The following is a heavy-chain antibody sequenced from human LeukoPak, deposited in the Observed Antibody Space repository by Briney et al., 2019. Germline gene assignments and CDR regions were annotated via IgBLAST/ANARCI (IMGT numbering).Heavy chain of an antibody. CDR2: INSDGSST. CDR1: GFPFSSYW. CDR3: ARSYYYDSSGYLGPLDY. J-gene: IGHJ4*02. Sequence: PGGSLRLSCVASGFPFSSYWMHWVRQAPGKGLVWVSRINSDGSSTSYADSVKGRFTISRDNAKNTLYLQMNSLRAEDTAVYYCARSYYYDSSGYLGPLDYWGQGTLVTVSS. V-gene: IGHV3-74*01. D-gene: IGHD3-22*01.